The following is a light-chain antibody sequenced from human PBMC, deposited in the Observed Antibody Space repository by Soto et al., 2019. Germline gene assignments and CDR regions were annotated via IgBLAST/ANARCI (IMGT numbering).Light chain of an antibody. CDR2: GAS. CDR1: QSISNH. V-gene: IGKV1-39*01. Sequence: DIQMTQSPSSLSASVEDRVIITCRASQSISNHLNWYQQKPGRAPKLLISGASSLQRGVPSRFSGSGSGTTFTLTITSLQPDDFAIYFCQQSYTAPYTFGPGTKVDIK. CDR3: QQSYTAPYT. J-gene: IGKJ3*01.